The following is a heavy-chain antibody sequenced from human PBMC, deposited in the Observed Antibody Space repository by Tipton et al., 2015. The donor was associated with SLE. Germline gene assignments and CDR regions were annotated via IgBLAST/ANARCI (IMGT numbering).Heavy chain of an antibody. CDR3: ARGPRDGSSWDGDY. V-gene: IGHV4-30-2*01. Sequence: TLSLTCAVSGGSISSGGYSWSWIRQPPGKGLEWIGYIYHSGSTYYNPSLKSRVTISVDRSKNQFSLKLSSVTAADTAVYYCARGPRDGSSWDGDYWGQGTRVTVSS. J-gene: IGHJ4*02. D-gene: IGHD6-13*01. CDR1: GGSISSGGYS. CDR2: IYHSGST.